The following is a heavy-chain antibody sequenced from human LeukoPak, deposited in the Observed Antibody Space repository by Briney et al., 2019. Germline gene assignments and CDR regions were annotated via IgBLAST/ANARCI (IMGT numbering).Heavy chain of an antibody. CDR1: GGSISSSSYY. Sequence: SETLSLTCTVSGGSISSSSYYWGWIRQPPGKGLEWIGSIYYSGSTYYNPPLKSRVTISVDTSKNQFSLKLSSVTAADTAVYYCARERGGYDYWGQGTLVTVSS. CDR3: ARERGGYDY. V-gene: IGHV4-39*07. D-gene: IGHD1-26*01. J-gene: IGHJ4*02. CDR2: IYYSGST.